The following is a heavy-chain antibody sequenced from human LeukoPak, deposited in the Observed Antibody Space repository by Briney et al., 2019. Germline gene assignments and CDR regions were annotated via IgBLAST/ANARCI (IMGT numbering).Heavy chain of an antibody. CDR2: IWYDGSNK. Sequence: GGSLRLSCAASGFTFSSYGMHWVRQAPGKGLEWVAVIWYDGSNKYYADSVKGRFTISRDNSKNTLYLQMNSLRAEDTAVYYCARDRGRPDSCGINWFDPWGQGTLVTVSS. J-gene: IGHJ5*02. V-gene: IGHV3-33*01. D-gene: IGHD5-18*01. CDR3: ARDRGRPDSCGINWFDP. CDR1: GFTFSSYG.